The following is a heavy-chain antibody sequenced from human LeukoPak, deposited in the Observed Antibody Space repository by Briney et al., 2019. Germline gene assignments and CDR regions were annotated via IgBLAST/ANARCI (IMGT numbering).Heavy chain of an antibody. D-gene: IGHD4-17*01. CDR1: GGTFSSYA. CDR3: ARDQGDDYGDEELVYWFDP. J-gene: IGHJ5*02. V-gene: IGHV1-69*13. CDR2: IIPIFGTA. Sequence: SVKVSCKASGGTFSSYAISWVRQAPGQGLEWMGGIIPIFGTANYAQKFQGRVTITADESTSTAYMELSSLRSEDTAVYYCARDQGDDYGDEELVYWFDPWGQGTLVTVSS.